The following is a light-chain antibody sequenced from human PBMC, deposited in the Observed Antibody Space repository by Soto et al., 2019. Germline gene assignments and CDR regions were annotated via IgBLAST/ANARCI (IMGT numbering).Light chain of an antibody. V-gene: IGLV2-8*01. CDR3: SSYTTTNTLYV. CDR1: SSDVGGYNF. J-gene: IGLJ1*01. CDR2: EVS. Sequence: QSALTQPPSASGSPGQSVTISCTGTSSDVGGYNFVSWYQQHPGKAPKFMIYEVSKRPSGVPDRFSGSKSGNTASLTVSGLQAEDEADYYCSSYTTTNTLYVFGTGTKLTVL.